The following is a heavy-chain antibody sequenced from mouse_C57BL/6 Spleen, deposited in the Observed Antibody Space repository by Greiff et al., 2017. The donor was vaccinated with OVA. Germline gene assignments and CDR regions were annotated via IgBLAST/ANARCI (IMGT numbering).Heavy chain of an antibody. CDR3: ERDNDEPGRDD. V-gene: IGHV1-80*01. CDR2: IYPGDGDP. Sequence: QVQLKQSGAELVKPGASVKISCKASGYAFSSYWMNWVKQRPGKGLEWIGQIYPGDGDPNYNGKFKGKATLTVDKSSSTAYIQLSSLTSEDSAVYFGERDNDEPGRDDGGKGTTLTVSS. J-gene: IGHJ2*01. D-gene: IGHD2-4*01. CDR1: GYAFSSYW.